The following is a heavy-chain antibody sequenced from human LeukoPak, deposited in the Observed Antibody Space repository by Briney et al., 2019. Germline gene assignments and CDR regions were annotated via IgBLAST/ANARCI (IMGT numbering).Heavy chain of an antibody. Sequence: ASVKVSCKASGYTFTSYDINWVRQAAGQGHEWMGWMNPNSGNTGYAQKFQGRVTMTRNTSISTAYMELSSLRSEDTAVYYCARDLTMVRGADYYYYYYMDVWGKGTTVTISS. D-gene: IGHD3-10*01. CDR2: MNPNSGNT. J-gene: IGHJ6*03. V-gene: IGHV1-8*01. CDR3: ARDLTMVRGADYYYYYYMDV. CDR1: GYTFTSYD.